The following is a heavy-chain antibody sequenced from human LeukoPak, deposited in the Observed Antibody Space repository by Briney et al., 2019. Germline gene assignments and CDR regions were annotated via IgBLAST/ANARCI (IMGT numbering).Heavy chain of an antibody. D-gene: IGHD2-15*01. Sequence: PSETLSLTCAVSGYSISSGYYWGWIRQPPGKGLEWIGSIYHSGSTYYNPSLKSRVTISVDTSKNQFSLKLSSVTAADTAVYYCARGTAYCSGGSCSNNRFDPWGQGTLVTVSS. V-gene: IGHV4-38-2*01. CDR2: IYHSGST. CDR3: ARGTAYCSGGSCSNNRFDP. J-gene: IGHJ5*02. CDR1: GYSISSGYY.